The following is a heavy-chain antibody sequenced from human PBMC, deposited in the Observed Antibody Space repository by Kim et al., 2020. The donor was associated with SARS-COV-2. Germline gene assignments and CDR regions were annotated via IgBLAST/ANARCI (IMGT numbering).Heavy chain of an antibody. D-gene: IGHD3-10*01. CDR2: ISYDGSNK. CDR3: ARDFGGGEDY. V-gene: IGHV3-30*04. J-gene: IGHJ4*02. CDR1: GFTFISYA. Sequence: GGSLRLSCAASGFTFISYAMHWVRQAPGKGLEWVAVISYDGSNKYYVDSVKGRFTISRDNSKNTLYLQMNSLRAEETAVYYCARDFGGGEDYWGQGTLVTVSS.